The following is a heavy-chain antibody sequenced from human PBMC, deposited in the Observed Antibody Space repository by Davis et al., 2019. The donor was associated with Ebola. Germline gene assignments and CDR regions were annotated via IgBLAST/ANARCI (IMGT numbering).Heavy chain of an antibody. D-gene: IGHD5-12*01. Sequence: PGGSLRLSCKGSGYGFADYWIAWVRQTPGKGLEWMGIIYPGDSDTRYSPSFQGQVTIPADKSISTAYLQWSSLKASDSAIYYCARHEGYDFGYFGMDVWGQGTTVTVSS. J-gene: IGHJ6*02. CDR2: IYPGDSDT. V-gene: IGHV5-51*01. CDR3: ARHEGYDFGYFGMDV. CDR1: GYGFADYW.